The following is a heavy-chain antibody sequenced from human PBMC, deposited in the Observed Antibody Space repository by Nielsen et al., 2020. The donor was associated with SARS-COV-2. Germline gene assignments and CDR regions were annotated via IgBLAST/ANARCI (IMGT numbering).Heavy chain of an antibody. CDR3: ARRVGGYDFWSGYYIGGEDYYYGMDV. J-gene: IGHJ6*02. CDR1: GFTFSSYA. CDR2: ISGSGGST. V-gene: IGHV3-23*01. D-gene: IGHD3-3*01. Sequence: GESLKISCAASGFTFSSYAMSWVRQAPGKGLEWVSAISGSGGSTYYADSVKGRFTISRDNAKNSLYLQMNSLRAEDTAVYYCARRVGGYDFWSGYYIGGEDYYYGMDVWGQGTTVTVSS.